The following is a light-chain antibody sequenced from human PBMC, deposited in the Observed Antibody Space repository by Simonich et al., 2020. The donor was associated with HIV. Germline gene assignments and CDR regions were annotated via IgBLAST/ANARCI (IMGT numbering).Light chain of an antibody. J-gene: IGKJ4*01. Sequence: DIVMTQSPDSLAVSLGERATINCKSSQNVLYSSNNKNYLAWYQQKPGQPPKLLIYWASTRESGVPDRLSGSGSGTDFTLTISSLQAEDVAAYYCQQFFGTPTFGGGTKVEIK. V-gene: IGKV4-1*01. CDR1: QNVLYSSNNKNY. CDR3: QQFFGTPT. CDR2: WAS.